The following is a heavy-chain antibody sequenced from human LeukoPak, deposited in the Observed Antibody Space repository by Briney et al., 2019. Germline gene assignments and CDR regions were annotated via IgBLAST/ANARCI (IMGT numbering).Heavy chain of an antibody. D-gene: IGHD6-13*01. CDR1: GGTFSSYA. V-gene: IGHV1-2*04. CDR3: ARKSSSSWPPAFDY. Sequence: ASVKVSCKASGGTFSSYAISWVRQAPGQGLEWMGWINPNSGGTNYAQKFQGWVTMTRDTSISTAYMELSRLRSDDTAVYYCARKSSSSWPPAFDYWGQGTLVTVSS. CDR2: INPNSGGT. J-gene: IGHJ4*02.